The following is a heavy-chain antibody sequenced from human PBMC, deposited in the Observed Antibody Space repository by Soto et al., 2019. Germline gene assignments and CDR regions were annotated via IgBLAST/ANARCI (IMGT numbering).Heavy chain of an antibody. Sequence: SETLSLTCTVSGGSISSYYWSWIRQPPGKGLEWIGYIYYSGSNNYNPSLKSRVTISVDTSKNQFSLKMSSVTAAETAVYYCAILYSRYLFDWFDPWCQAILLTVS. CDR2: IYYSGSN. D-gene: IGHD6-13*01. CDR3: AILYSRYLFDWFDP. CDR1: GGSISSYY. J-gene: IGHJ5*02. V-gene: IGHV4-59*01.